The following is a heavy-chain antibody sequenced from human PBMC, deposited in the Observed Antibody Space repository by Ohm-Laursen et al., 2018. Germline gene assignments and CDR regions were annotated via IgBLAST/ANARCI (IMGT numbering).Heavy chain of an antibody. V-gene: IGHV3-11*04. Sequence: SLRLSCSASGFTFSDYYMSWIRQAPGKGLEWISHISGSGFTIYDADSVKGRFTISRDNAENSLYLQMNSLRVEDTAVYYCVRGLGYTSGCGDYWGQGTLVTVSS. J-gene: IGHJ4*02. CDR3: VRGLGYTSGCGDY. D-gene: IGHD6-19*01. CDR1: GFTFSDYY. CDR2: ISGSGFTI.